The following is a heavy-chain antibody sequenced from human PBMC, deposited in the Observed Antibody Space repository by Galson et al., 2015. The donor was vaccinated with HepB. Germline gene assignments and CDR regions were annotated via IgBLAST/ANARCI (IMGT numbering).Heavy chain of an antibody. CDR1: GGSISSSNYY. V-gene: IGHV4-39*01. Sequence: SETLSLTCTVSGGSISSSNYYWGWIRQPPGKGLEWIGSMYYSGSSYYNSSLKSRVTISIDTSKNQFSLKLSSVTAADTAVYYCARRVRTGGPMVATFDYWGQGTLVTVSS. D-gene: IGHD5-12*01. J-gene: IGHJ4*02. CDR2: MYYSGSS. CDR3: ARRVRTGGPMVATFDY.